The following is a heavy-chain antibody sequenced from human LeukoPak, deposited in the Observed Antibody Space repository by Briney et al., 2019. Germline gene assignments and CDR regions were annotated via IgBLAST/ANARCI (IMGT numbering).Heavy chain of an antibody. D-gene: IGHD6-13*01. CDR3: ARGGASSSWLYYYYYGMDV. V-gene: IGHV1-8*01. CDR2: MNPNCGNT. Sequence: ASVKVSCKASGYTFTSYDINWVRQATGQGLEWMGWMNPNCGNTGYAQKFQGRVTMTRNTSISTAYMELSSLRSEDTAVYYCARGGASSSWLYYYYYGMDVWGQGTTVTVSS. CDR1: GYTFTSYD. J-gene: IGHJ6*02.